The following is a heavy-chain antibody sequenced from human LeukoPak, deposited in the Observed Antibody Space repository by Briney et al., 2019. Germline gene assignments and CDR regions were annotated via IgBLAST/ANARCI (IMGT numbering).Heavy chain of an antibody. CDR1: GGSISSYY. J-gene: IGHJ6*03. CDR3: ARTTEAHSWRTRYYDYYMDV. CDR2: IYYSGST. Sequence: PSETLSLTCTVSGGSISSYYWSWIRQPPGKGLEWIGYIYYSGSTNYNPSLKSRVTVSVDTSKNQFSLKLSSVTAADTAVYYCARTTEAHSWRTRYYDYYMDVWGKGTTVTVSS. D-gene: IGHD6-13*01. V-gene: IGHV4-59*01.